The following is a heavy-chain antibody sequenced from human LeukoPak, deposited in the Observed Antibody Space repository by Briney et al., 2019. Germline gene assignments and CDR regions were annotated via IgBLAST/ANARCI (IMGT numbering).Heavy chain of an antibody. Sequence: PSETLSLTCTVPGGSITSYYWSWIRQPPGKGVEWIGNIYYSGSTNYNPSLKSRVTISIDTSKNQFSLKLSSVTAADTAVYYCASTANYYGSGSYYKNWGQGTLVTVSS. V-gene: IGHV4-59*01. D-gene: IGHD3-10*01. CDR2: IYYSGST. J-gene: IGHJ4*02. CDR3: ASTANYYGSGSYYKN. CDR1: GGSITSYY.